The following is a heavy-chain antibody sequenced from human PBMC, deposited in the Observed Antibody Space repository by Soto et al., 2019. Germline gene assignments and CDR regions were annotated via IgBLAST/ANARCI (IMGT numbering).Heavy chain of an antibody. CDR2: LIPIFGTA. D-gene: IGHD4-17*01. J-gene: IGHJ6*02. CDR1: GGTFSSYA. Sequence: QVQLVQSGAEVKKPGSSVKVSCKASGGTFSSYAISWVRQAPGQGLEWMGGLIPIFGTANYAQKFQGRVTITADESTSTAYMELSSLRSEDTAVYYYARGSDYGDYVGGGMDVWGQGTTVTVSS. CDR3: ARGSDYGDYVGGGMDV. V-gene: IGHV1-69*12.